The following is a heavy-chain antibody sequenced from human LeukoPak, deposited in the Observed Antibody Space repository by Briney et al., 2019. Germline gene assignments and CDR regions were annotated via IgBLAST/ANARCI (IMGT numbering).Heavy chain of an antibody. J-gene: IGHJ4*02. CDR2: IDPNSGVT. CDR3: ARGTTMVRELFDY. D-gene: IGHD3-10*01. CDR1: GYSFTGYY. V-gene: IGHV1-2*02. Sequence: ASLKVSCKASGYSFTGYYMNWLRRAPGQGLEWMGWIDPNSGVTNYAQKFQARVTMTRDTSISTAYMELSRLRSDDTAVYYCARGTTMVRELFDYWGQGTLVTVSS.